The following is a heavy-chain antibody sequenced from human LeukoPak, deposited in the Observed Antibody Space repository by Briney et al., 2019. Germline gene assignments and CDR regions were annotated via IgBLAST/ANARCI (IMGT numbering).Heavy chain of an antibody. Sequence: GGSLRLSCEASGFTFRSYAMNWVRQAPGKGLEWVSAISGSGSNTYYTDSVKDRFTISRDSSKNIVYLQINSLRAEDTAVYYCAKTKEPSGGYYYYAMDVWGQGTTVTVSS. CDR3: AKTKEPSGGYYYYAMDV. CDR2: ISGSGSNT. J-gene: IGHJ6*02. CDR1: GFTFRSYA. V-gene: IGHV3-23*01.